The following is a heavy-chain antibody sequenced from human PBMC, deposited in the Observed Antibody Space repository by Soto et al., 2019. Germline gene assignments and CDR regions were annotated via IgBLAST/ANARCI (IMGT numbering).Heavy chain of an antibody. V-gene: IGHV3-33*08. Sequence: LRLSCAASGFTFSNYAMIWVRQAPGKGLEWVAIIWYDGSKKYYADSVKGRFTISRDNSKNTVYLQMNSLRAEDTAVYYCARAPFTIYDTSGYYDYWGQGTRVTVSS. J-gene: IGHJ4*02. CDR1: GFTFSNYA. D-gene: IGHD3-22*01. CDR3: ARAPFTIYDTSGYYDY. CDR2: IWYDGSKK.